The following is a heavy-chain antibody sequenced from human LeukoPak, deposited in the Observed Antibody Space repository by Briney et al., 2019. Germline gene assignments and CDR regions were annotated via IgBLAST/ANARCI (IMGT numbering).Heavy chain of an antibody. V-gene: IGHV1-2*02. J-gene: IGHJ6*03. D-gene: IGHD2-15*01. CDR1: GYSFTGYY. Sequence: ASVKVSCKASGYSFTGYYIHWVRQAPGQGLEWMAWINPNSGDTNFAQKFQGRVTMTRDTSISTAYMELSRLRSDDTAVYYCARDEGYCSGGSCSSVYYYYYMDVWGKGTTVTISS. CDR3: ARDEGYCSGGSCSSVYYYYYMDV. CDR2: INPNSGDT.